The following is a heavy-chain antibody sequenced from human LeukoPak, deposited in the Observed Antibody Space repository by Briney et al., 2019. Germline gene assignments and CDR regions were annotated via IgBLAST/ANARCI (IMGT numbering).Heavy chain of an antibody. CDR3: ARDKSSDSYGSYYFDS. V-gene: IGHV3-48*01. J-gene: IGHJ4*02. Sequence: PGGSLRLSCAASGFTFSYYRMNWVRQAPGKGLEWVSYISNSSTIIYYANSVKGRFTISRDNAKNSLYLQMNSLRAKDTAVYYCARDKSSDSYGSYYFDSWGQGTLVTVSS. D-gene: IGHD5-18*01. CDR2: ISNSSTII. CDR1: GFTFSYYR.